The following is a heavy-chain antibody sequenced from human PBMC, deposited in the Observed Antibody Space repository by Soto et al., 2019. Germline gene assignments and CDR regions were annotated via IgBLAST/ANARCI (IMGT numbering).Heavy chain of an antibody. Sequence: PGGSLRLSCTSSGFTFSSYDINWVRQAPGKGLEWISYISLTNSIYYADSVKGRFTISRDNAKSSLYLQMNNLRDEDTAVYYCARSNGMDVWGQGTTVTVSS. CDR2: ISLTNSI. V-gene: IGHV3-48*02. CDR3: ARSNGMDV. D-gene: IGHD2-21*01. CDR1: GFTFSSYD. J-gene: IGHJ6*02.